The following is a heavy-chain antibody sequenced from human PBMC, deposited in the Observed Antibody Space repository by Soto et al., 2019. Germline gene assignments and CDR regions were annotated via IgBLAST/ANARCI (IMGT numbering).Heavy chain of an antibody. J-gene: IGHJ2*01. CDR2: IYWHDDN. CDR3: AHSIGYTPRHWYFDL. V-gene: IGHV2-5*01. D-gene: IGHD5-18*01. CDR1: GFSLSTSGVG. Sequence: QITLKESGPTLVKPTQTLTLTCTFSGFSLSTSGVGVGWIRQPPGNDLEWLALIYWHDDNRYSPSLKSRLTITEDTSKIQVVLTMTNMDPVDTATYYCAHSIGYTPRHWYFDLWGRGTLVTVSS.